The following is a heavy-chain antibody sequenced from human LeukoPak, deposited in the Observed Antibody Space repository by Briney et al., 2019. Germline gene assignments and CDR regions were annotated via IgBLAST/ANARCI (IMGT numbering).Heavy chain of an antibody. CDR1: GGSISSYY. D-gene: IGHD6-13*01. V-gene: IGHV4-59*12. Sequence: SETLSLTCTVSGGSISSYYWSWIRQPPGKGLEWIGYIYYSGSTNYNPSLKSRVTISVDTSKNQFSLKLSSVTAADTAVYYCAEEYSSSWNSYNWFDPWGQGTLVTVSS. J-gene: IGHJ5*02. CDR2: IYYSGST. CDR3: AEEYSSSWNSYNWFDP.